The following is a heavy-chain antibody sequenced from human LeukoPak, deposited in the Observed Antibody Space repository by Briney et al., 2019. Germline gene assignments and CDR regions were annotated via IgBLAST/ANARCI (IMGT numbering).Heavy chain of an antibody. D-gene: IGHD6-6*01. CDR1: GGSVSSVSSY. Sequence: PSETLSLTCTVSGGSVSSVSSYWRWVRQPAGKGLEWIGRIYTSGITDYNPSLKSRVTISVDTSKNQFSLKLTSVTAADTAVYYCARLHGRPSMAPLRRKDEYYFDYWGQGTLVTVSS. V-gene: IGHV4-61*02. J-gene: IGHJ4*02. CDR2: IYTSGIT. CDR3: ARLHGRPSMAPLRRKDEYYFDY.